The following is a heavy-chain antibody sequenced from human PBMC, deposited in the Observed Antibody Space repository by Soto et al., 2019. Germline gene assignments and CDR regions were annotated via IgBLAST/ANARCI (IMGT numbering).Heavy chain of an antibody. CDR3: TTSTLVVDF. CDR1: GLIFSDVW. D-gene: IGHD2-15*01. CDR2: IKTKPDDGTI. J-gene: IGHJ4*02. Sequence: GGSLRLSXAASGLIFSDVWMTWVSQAPGKGLEWVGRIKTKPDDGTIDYAAPVRGIFTISRDESKNTLYLQMASLTPDDTGVYYGTTSTLVVDFWGPGTLVTVSS. V-gene: IGHV3-15*01.